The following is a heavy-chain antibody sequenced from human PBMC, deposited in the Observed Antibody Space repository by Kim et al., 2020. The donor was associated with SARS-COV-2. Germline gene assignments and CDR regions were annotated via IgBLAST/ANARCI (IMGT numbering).Heavy chain of an antibody. CDR1: GFTFTTYA. Sequence: GGSLRLSCAASGFTFTTYAMHWVRQAPGKGLEWVAVISKDGSNKVYGDSVKGRFTVSRDNSKNTLYLQMNSLRAEDTAVYYCAKVRRASGYDLFYYYYDMDVWGQGTTVTVSS. CDR2: ISKDGSNK. D-gene: IGHD5-12*01. J-gene: IGHJ6*02. V-gene: IGHV3-30*18. CDR3: AKVRRASGYDLFYYYYDMDV.